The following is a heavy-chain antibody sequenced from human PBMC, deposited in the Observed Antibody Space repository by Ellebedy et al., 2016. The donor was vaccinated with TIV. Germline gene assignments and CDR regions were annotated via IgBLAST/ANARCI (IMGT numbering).Heavy chain of an antibody. D-gene: IGHD3-9*01. V-gene: IGHV3-30*18. J-gene: IGHJ4*02. Sequence: GGSLRLXXAASGFTFSSYGMHWVRQAPGKGLEWVAVISYDGSNKYYADSVKGRFTISRDNSKNTLYLQMNSLRAEDTAVYYCAKDLAGRDYDILTGYPDTYFDYWGQGTLVTVSS. CDR3: AKDLAGRDYDILTGYPDTYFDY. CDR1: GFTFSSYG. CDR2: ISYDGSNK.